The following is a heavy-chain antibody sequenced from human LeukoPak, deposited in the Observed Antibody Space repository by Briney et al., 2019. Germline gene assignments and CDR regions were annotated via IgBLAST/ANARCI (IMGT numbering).Heavy chain of an antibody. CDR3: ARGTRYCSSTSCYRANWYFDL. V-gene: IGHV4-31*03. Sequence: PSETLSLTCTVSGGSISSGGYYWSWIRQHPGKGLEWIGYIYYSGSTYYNPSLKSRVTISVDTSKNQSSLKLSSVTAADTAVYYCARGTRYCSSTSCYRANWYFDLWGRGTLVTVSS. J-gene: IGHJ2*01. CDR2: IYYSGST. D-gene: IGHD2-2*01. CDR1: GGSISSGGYY.